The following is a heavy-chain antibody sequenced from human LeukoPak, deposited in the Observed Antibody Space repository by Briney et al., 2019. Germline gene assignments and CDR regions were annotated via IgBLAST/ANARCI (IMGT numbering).Heavy chain of an antibody. J-gene: IGHJ3*02. V-gene: IGHV1-69*06. D-gene: IGHD3-22*01. CDR1: GGTFSSYA. Sequence: ASVKVSCKASGGTFSSYAISWVRQAPGQGLEWMGGIIPIFGTANYAQKFQGRVTITADKSTSTAYMELSSLRSEDTAVYYCARGADYYDSSGYYSGAFDIWGQGTMVTVSS. CDR2: IIPIFGTA. CDR3: ARGADYYDSSGYYSGAFDI.